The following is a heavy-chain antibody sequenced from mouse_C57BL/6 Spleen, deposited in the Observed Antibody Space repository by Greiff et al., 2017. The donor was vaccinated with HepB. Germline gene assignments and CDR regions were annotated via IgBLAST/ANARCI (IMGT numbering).Heavy chain of an antibody. CDR3: ARDSGNFFDY. J-gene: IGHJ2*01. D-gene: IGHD1-3*01. Sequence: EVQGVESGGDLVKPGGSLKLSCAASGFTFSSYGMSWVRQTPDKRLEWVATISSGGSYTYYPDSVKGRFTISRDNAKNTLYMQMSSLKSEDTAMYYCARDSGNFFDYWGQGTTLTVSS. CDR1: GFTFSSYG. V-gene: IGHV5-6*01. CDR2: ISSGGSYT.